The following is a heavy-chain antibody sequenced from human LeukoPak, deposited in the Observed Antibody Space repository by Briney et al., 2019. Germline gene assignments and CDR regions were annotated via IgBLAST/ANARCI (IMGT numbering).Heavy chain of an antibody. V-gene: IGHV4-61*02. CDR2: IYTSGST. CDR1: GGSISSGSYY. Sequence: SETLSLTCTVSGGSISSGSYYWSWIRQPAGKGLEWIGRIYTSGSTNYNPSLKSRVTISVDTSKNQFSLKLSSVTAADTAVYYCARGSSYGSGSYYIGAFDICGQGTMVTVSS. CDR3: ARGSSYGSGSYYIGAFDI. D-gene: IGHD3-10*01. J-gene: IGHJ3*02.